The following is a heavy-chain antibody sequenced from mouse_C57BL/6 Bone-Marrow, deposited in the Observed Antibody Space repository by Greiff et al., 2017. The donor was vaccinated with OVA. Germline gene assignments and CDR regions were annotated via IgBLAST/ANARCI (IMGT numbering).Heavy chain of an antibody. CDR2: ISDGGSYT. J-gene: IGHJ3*01. D-gene: IGHD2-4*01. CDR1: GFTFSSYA. V-gene: IGHV5-4*01. Sequence: EVKLVESGGGLVKPGGSLKLSCAASGFTFSSYAMSWVRQTPEKRLEWVATISDGGSYTYYPDNVKGRFTISRDNAKNNLYLQMSHLKSEDTAMYYCAREDDYGRDAWFADWGQGTLVTVSA. CDR3: AREDDYGRDAWFAD.